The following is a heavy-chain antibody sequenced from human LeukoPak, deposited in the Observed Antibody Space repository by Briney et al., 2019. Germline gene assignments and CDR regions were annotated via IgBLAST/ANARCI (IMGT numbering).Heavy chain of an antibody. CDR3: AGGRRAVTTYNYYYYMDV. J-gene: IGHJ6*03. D-gene: IGHD4-11*01. CDR2: MNPNSGNT. Sequence: ASVKVSCKASGYTFTSYDINWVRQATGRGLEWMGWMNPNSGNTGYAQKFQGRVTMTRNTSISTAYMELSSLRSEDTAVYYCAGGRRAVTTYNYYYYMDVWGKGTTVTVSS. CDR1: GYTFTSYD. V-gene: IGHV1-8*01.